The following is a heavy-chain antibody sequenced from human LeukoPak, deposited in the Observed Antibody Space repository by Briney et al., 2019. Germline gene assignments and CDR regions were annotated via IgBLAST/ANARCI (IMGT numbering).Heavy chain of an antibody. Sequence: GGSLRLSCAASGFPFSSYAMHGVRQAPGKGVAGVAVISYAGSNKYYAHSVKGRFPISRDNSKNTLYLQMNSLRAEDTAVYYCARICKVVGSGYFDYWGQGTLVTVSS. CDR1: GFPFSSYA. CDR3: ARICKVVGSGYFDY. D-gene: IGHD6-25*01. J-gene: IGHJ4*02. V-gene: IGHV3-30-3*01. CDR2: ISYAGSNK.